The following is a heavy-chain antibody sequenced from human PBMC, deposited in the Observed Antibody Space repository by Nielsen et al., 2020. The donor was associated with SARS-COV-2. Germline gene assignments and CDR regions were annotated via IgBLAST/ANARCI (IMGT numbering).Heavy chain of an antibody. CDR2: ISYSGST. Sequence: GSLRLSCTVSGGSISTYYWSWIRQPPGKGLEWIGYISYSGSTNYNPSLKSRVTISLDTSKNQFSLKLSSVAAADTAVYYCAREYSSLVSYNYYMDVWGKGTTVTVSS. J-gene: IGHJ6*03. CDR1: GGSISTYY. D-gene: IGHD6-19*01. CDR3: AREYSSLVSYNYYMDV. V-gene: IGHV4-59*01.